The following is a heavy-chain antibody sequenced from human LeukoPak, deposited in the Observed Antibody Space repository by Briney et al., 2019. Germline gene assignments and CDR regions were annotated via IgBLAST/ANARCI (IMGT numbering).Heavy chain of an antibody. D-gene: IGHD2-2*01. J-gene: IGHJ6*02. CDR1: GYSFTSYW. CDR3: ARRDGYCSSTSCYADYYYGMDV. V-gene: IGHV5-51*01. Sequence: GESLQISCKGSGYSFTSYWIGWVRQMPGKGLEWMGIIYPGDSDTTYSPSFQGQVTISADKSISTAYLQWSSLKASDTAMYYCARRDGYCSSTSCYADYYYGMDVWGQGTTVTVSS. CDR2: IYPGDSDT.